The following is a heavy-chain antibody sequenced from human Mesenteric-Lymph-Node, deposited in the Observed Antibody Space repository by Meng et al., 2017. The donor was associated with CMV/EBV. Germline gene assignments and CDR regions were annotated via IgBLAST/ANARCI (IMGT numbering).Heavy chain of an antibody. CDR3: ARGASNYYGDY. J-gene: IGHJ4*02. Sequence: TVSGGYISRGNYYWSWLRQHPGKGLEWIGSIYYSGNTYYNPSLKSRLTISVDTSKNQFSLKLSSVTAADTAVYYCARGASNYYGDYWGQGTLVTVSS. CDR1: GGYISRGNYY. CDR2: IYYSGNT. V-gene: IGHV4-31*03. D-gene: IGHD3-10*01.